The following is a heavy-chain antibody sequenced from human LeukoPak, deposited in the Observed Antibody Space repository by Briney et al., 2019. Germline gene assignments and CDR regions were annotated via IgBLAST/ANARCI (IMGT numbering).Heavy chain of an antibody. J-gene: IGHJ4*02. CDR1: GYTFTSYY. Sequence: ASVKVSCKASGYTFTSYYMHWVRQAPGQGLEWMGIINPSGGSTSYPQKFQGRVTMTRDTSTSTVYMELSSLRSEDTAVYYCARDLQNYYDSSGYSNPDYWGQGTLVTVSS. CDR3: ARDLQNYYDSSGYSNPDY. V-gene: IGHV1-46*01. CDR2: INPSGGST. D-gene: IGHD3-22*01.